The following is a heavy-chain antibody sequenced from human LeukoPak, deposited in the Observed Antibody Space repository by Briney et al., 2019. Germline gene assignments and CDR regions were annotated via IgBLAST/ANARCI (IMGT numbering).Heavy chain of an antibody. J-gene: IGHJ4*02. CDR1: GGTFSSYA. V-gene: IGHV1-69*05. CDR2: IIPIFGTA. CDR3: ARSGSIAAFDDLDY. Sequence: SVKVSCKASGGTFSSYAISWVRQAPGQGLEWMGRIIPIFGTANYAQKFQGRVTITTDESTSTAYMELRSLRSEDTGVYYCARSGSIAAFDDLDYWGQGTLVTVSS. D-gene: IGHD6-6*01.